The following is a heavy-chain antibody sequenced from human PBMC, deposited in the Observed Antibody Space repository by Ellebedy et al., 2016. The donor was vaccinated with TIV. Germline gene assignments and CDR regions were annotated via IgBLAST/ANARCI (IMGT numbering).Heavy chain of an antibody. V-gene: IGHV1-69*05. CDR2: IIPIFGTA. J-gene: IGHJ6*02. D-gene: IGHD4-17*01. CDR3: ARANYGDYLNYYYGMDV. CDR1: GGTFSSYA. Sequence: SVKVSCXASGGTFSSYAISWVRQAPGQGLEWMGGIIPIFGTANYAQKFQGRVTMTRDTSTSTVYMELSSLRSEDTAVYYCARANYGDYLNYYYGMDVWGQGTTVTVSS.